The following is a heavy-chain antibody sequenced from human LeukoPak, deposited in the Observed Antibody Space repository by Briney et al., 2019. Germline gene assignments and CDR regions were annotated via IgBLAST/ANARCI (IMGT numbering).Heavy chain of an antibody. CDR3: ARDVGLSGYDPHRVWFGP. CDR2: IYTSGRT. D-gene: IGHD5-12*01. J-gene: IGHJ5*02. Sequence: SETLSLTCTVSGGSISSYYWNWIRQPTEKGLEWIGRIYTSGRTNYNPSLKSRVTMSVDTSKNQFSLKLTSVTAADTAVYYCARDVGLSGYDPHRVWFGPWGQGTLVTVSS. V-gene: IGHV4-4*07. CDR1: GGSISSYY.